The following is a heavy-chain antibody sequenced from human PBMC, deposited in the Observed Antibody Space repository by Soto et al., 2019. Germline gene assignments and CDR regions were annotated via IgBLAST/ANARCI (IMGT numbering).Heavy chain of an antibody. CDR2: IGTTGDT. Sequence: GGSLRLSCSASGFTFSSYDMHWVRQGTGKGLEWVSAIGTTGDTYYAGSVKGRFTISRENAKNSLYLQMNSLRAGDTAIYFCARATGPTIFDYWGQGTLVTVSS. J-gene: IGHJ4*02. V-gene: IGHV3-13*04. CDR1: GFTFSSYD. CDR3: ARATGPTIFDY.